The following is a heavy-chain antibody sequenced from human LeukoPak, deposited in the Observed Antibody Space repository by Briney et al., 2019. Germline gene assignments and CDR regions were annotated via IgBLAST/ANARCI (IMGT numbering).Heavy chain of an antibody. J-gene: IGHJ3*02. V-gene: IGHV4-31*03. CDR3: ATPYCSSLSCLDVFNI. CDR2: KYYSGSA. CDR1: GISLSDGRYY. Sequence: PSETLSLTCNVSGISLSDGRYYWAWIRQRPGGGLEWIGYKYYSGSAKYNPSLKSRLTISIDAPENQFSLHLSAVTAADTAMYYCATPYCSSLSCLDVFNIWGQGRMVTVSS. D-gene: IGHD2-2*01.